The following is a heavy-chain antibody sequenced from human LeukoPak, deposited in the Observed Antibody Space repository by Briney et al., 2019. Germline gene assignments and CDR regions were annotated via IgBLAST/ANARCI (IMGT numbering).Heavy chain of an antibody. D-gene: IGHD5-24*01. CDR2: IIPIFGTA. V-gene: IGHV1-69*13. Sequence: SVKVSCKASGGTFSSYAISWVRQAPGQGLEWMGGIIPIFGTANYAQKFQGRVTITADESTSTAYMELSSLRSEDTAVYYCARNIQDGYNSLGAFDIWGQGTMVTVSS. CDR3: ARNIQDGYNSLGAFDI. J-gene: IGHJ3*02. CDR1: GGTFSSYA.